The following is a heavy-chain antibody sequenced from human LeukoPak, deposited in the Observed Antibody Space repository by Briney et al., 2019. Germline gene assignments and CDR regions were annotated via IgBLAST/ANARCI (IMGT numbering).Heavy chain of an antibody. CDR3: ARGVGYCSSTSCRGGWFDP. CDR1: GGSFSGYY. Sequence: PSETLSLTCAVYGGSFSGYYWSWIRQPPGKELEWIGEINHSGSTNYNPSLKSRVTISVDTSKNQFSLKLSSVTAADTAVYYCARGVGYCSSTSCRGGWFDPWGQGTLVTVSS. CDR2: INHSGST. J-gene: IGHJ5*02. V-gene: IGHV4-34*01. D-gene: IGHD2-2*01.